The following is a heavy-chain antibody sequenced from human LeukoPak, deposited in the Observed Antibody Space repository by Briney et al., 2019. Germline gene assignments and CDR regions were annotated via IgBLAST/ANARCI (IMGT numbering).Heavy chain of an antibody. Sequence: GGSLRLSCVPSGITFSNSALNWVRQVPGKGLEWVATITKNGDKTYYADSVKGLFIISRGTFRDTLYLEMNSLRAEDTAVYHCVKSAGKDGYRDVFDIWGQGTVVTVSS. CDR1: GITFSNSA. D-gene: IGHD5-24*01. CDR3: VKSAGKDGYRDVFDI. J-gene: IGHJ3*02. CDR2: ITKNGDKT. V-gene: IGHV3-23*01.